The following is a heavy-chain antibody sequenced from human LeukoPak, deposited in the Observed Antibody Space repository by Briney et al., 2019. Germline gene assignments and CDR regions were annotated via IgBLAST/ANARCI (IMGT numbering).Heavy chain of an antibody. CDR1: GGSISSHY. V-gene: IGHV4-59*11. Sequence: SETLSLTCTVSGGSISSHYWSWIRQPPGKGLEWIGYIYYSGSTNYNPSLKSRVTISVDTSKNQFSLKLSSVTAADTAVYYCARVDYYDSSGLVAFDIWAKGQWSPSLQ. D-gene: IGHD3-22*01. CDR2: IYYSGST. CDR3: ARVDYYDSSGLVAFDI. J-gene: IGHJ3*02.